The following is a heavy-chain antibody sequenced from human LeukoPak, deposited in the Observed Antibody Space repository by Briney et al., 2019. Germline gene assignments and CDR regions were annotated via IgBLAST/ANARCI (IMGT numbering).Heavy chain of an antibody. D-gene: IGHD4-11*01. J-gene: IGHJ4*02. CDR2: VRTTAEGETT. CDR3: TAGLGKTDDDS. Sequence: SGGPLRLSCEGSGFNFNDAWMSWIRQAPGKGLEWVGRVRTTAEGETTDYAAPVRGRFIISRDDSKNMVFLQMNRLETKDTAIYYCTAGLGKTDDDSWGQGTLVTVSS. CDR1: GFNFNDAW. V-gene: IGHV3-15*01.